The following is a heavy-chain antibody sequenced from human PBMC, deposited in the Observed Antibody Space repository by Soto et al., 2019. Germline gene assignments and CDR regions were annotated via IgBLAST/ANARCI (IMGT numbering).Heavy chain of an antibody. CDR3: ARDLSTGAADYYFDY. CDR2: ISYDGGDK. CDR1: GFTFNNFA. J-gene: IGHJ4*02. Sequence: LRLSCAASGFTFNNFAMHWVRQAPGKGLEWVAVISYDGGDKYYADSVKGRFTISRDNSKNTLYLQMNGLRAEDTAVYYCARDLSTGAADYYFDYWGQGALVTVSS. V-gene: IGHV3-30*03. D-gene: IGHD6-13*01.